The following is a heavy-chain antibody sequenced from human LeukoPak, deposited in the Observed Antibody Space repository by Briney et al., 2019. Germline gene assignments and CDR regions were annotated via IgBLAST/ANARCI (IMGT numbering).Heavy chain of an antibody. CDR2: ISESGSGT. V-gene: IGHV3-23*01. D-gene: IGHD6-19*01. J-gene: IGHJ4*02. Sequence: GGSLRLSCAASGFTFGTYAMTWVRQAPGKGLEWVSSISESGSGTYYADSVKGRFTISRDNSKNALYLQMNSLRAEDTAVYYCAKTIQWPYYFDYWGQGTLVTVSS. CDR1: GFTFGTYA. CDR3: AKTIQWPYYFDY.